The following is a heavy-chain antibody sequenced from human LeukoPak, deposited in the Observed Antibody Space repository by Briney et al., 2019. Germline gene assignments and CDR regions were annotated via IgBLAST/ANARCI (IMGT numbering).Heavy chain of an antibody. D-gene: IGHD3-3*01. Sequence: PSETLSLTCTVSGGSISSSSYYWGWIRQPPGKGLEWIGSIYYSGSTYYNPSLKSRVTISVDTSKNQFSLKLSSVTAADTAVYYCARGTFWSGYYGYFDYWGQGTLVTVSS. CDR2: IYYSGST. J-gene: IGHJ4*02. CDR3: ARGTFWSGYYGYFDY. V-gene: IGHV4-39*07. CDR1: GGSISSSSYY.